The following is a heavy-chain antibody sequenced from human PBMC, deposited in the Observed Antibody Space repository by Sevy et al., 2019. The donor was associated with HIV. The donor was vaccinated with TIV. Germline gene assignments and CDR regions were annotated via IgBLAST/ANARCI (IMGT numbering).Heavy chain of an antibody. Sequence: LTCAASGFTFSSYAMSWVRQAPGKGLEWVSAISGSGGSTYYADSVKGRFTISRDNSKNTLYLQMNSLRAKDTAVYYCGKDRARTLYGDSTDAFDIWGQGTMVTVSS. CDR1: GFTFSSYA. J-gene: IGHJ3*02. CDR3: GKDRARTLYGDSTDAFDI. V-gene: IGHV3-23*01. CDR2: ISGSGGST. D-gene: IGHD4-17*01.